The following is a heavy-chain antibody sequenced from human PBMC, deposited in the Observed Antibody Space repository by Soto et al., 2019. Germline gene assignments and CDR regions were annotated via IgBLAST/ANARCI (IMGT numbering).Heavy chain of an antibody. Sequence: GGSLRLSCAASGFTFSSYGMHCVRQAPGKGLEWVAVISYDGSNKYYADSVKGRFTISRDNSKNTLYLQMNSLRAEDTAVYYCAKPESKQWLAYSIDYWGPGTLVTVSS. V-gene: IGHV3-30*18. J-gene: IGHJ4*02. CDR2: ISYDGSNK. D-gene: IGHD6-19*01. CDR3: AKPESKQWLAYSIDY. CDR1: GFTFSSYG.